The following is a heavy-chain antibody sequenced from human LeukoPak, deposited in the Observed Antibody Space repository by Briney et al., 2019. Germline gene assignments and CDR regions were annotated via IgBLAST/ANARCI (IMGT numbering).Heavy chain of an antibody. Sequence: ASVKVSCKTSGYTFSISHVTWVRQAPGQRLEWMGWTSVYNGNTNYAPDLQGRVTMTTDTSTSTAYMELRNLRSDDTAIYYCARATELTYCAGDCYLDYWGQGTLITVSS. V-gene: IGHV1-18*04. J-gene: IGHJ4*02. D-gene: IGHD2-21*02. CDR3: ARATELTYCAGDCYLDY. CDR2: TSVYNGNT. CDR1: GYTFSISH.